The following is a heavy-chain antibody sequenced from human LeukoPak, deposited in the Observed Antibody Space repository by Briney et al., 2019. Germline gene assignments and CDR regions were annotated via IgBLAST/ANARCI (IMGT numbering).Heavy chain of an antibody. Sequence: GASVKVSCKASGYTFTSYYLHWVRQAPGQGLEWMGMVNPSGGSTSYPQKFQGRVTMTRDTSTTTVYMELSSLRSDDTAVFYCARRHKRYYQIDYWGQGTLVTVSS. CDR3: ARRHKRYYQIDY. CDR2: VNPSGGST. D-gene: IGHD1-26*01. J-gene: IGHJ4*02. CDR1: GYTFTSYY. V-gene: IGHV1-46*01.